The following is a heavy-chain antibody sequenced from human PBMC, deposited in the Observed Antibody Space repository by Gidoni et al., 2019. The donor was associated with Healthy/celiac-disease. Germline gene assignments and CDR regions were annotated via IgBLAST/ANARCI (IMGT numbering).Heavy chain of an antibody. J-gene: IGHJ4*02. Sequence: QVQLQESGPGLVKPSETLSLTCTVSGCSISSYYWSWIRQPPGKGLEWIGYIYYSGSTNYNPSLKSRGTISVDTSKNQFSLKLSSVTAADTAVYYCARGRYSSGWTPDYWGQGTLVTVSS. V-gene: IGHV4-59*08. D-gene: IGHD6-19*01. CDR3: ARGRYSSGWTPDY. CDR2: IYYSGST. CDR1: GCSISSYY.